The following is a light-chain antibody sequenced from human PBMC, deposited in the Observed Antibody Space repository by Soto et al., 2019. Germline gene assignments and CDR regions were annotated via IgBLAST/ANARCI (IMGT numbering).Light chain of an antibody. J-gene: IGLJ2*01. CDR1: SGAVTNGNY. Sequence: QTVVTQEPSLTVSPGGTVTLTCAPSSGAVTNGNYPNWFQQKPGQAPRALIYSTNHKYSWTPARFSGSLLGGKAALTLSGVQPEDEADYYCLLYYGGQLGVFGGGTKLTVL. CDR2: STN. V-gene: IGLV7-43*01. CDR3: LLYYGGQLGV.